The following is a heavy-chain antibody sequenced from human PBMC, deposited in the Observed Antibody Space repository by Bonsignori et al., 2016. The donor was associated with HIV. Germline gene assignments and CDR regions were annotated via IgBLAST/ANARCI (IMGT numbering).Heavy chain of an antibody. D-gene: IGHD1-26*01. CDR2: INWNGGST. CDR3: ARVTIVGATTNYYMDV. Sequence: VRQMPGKGLEWVSGINWNGGSTDYADSVKGRFTISRDNAKNSLYLQMNSLRAEDTALYHCARVTIVGATTNYYMDVWAKGPRSPSP. J-gene: IGHJ6*03. V-gene: IGHV3-20*01.